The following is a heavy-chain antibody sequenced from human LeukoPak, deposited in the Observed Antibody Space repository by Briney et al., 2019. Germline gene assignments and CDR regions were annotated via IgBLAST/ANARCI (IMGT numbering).Heavy chain of an antibody. CDR2: INWNGGST. J-gene: IGHJ5*02. V-gene: IGHV3-20*04. CDR3: ARRWLNNWFDP. Sequence: PGGSLRLSCAASGFTFSSYAMSWVRQAPGKGLEWVSGINWNGGSTGYADSVKGRFTISRDNAKNSLYLQMSSLRAEDTALYYCARRWLNNWFDPWGQGTLVTVSS. CDR1: GFTFSSYA. D-gene: IGHD5-12*01.